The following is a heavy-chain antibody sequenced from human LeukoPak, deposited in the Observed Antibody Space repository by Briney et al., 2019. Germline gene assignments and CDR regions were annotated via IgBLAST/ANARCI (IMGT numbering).Heavy chain of an antibody. Sequence: SETLSLTCTVSGGSISSGGYYWSWIRQHPGKGLEWIGYIYYSGSTYYNPSLKSRVTISVDTSKNQFSLKLSSVTAADTAVYYCARDRGYCGSGSSNWFDPWGQGTLVTVSS. D-gene: IGHD3-10*01. V-gene: IGHV4-31*03. CDR1: GGSISSGGYY. CDR2: IYYSGST. J-gene: IGHJ5*02. CDR3: ARDRGYCGSGSSNWFDP.